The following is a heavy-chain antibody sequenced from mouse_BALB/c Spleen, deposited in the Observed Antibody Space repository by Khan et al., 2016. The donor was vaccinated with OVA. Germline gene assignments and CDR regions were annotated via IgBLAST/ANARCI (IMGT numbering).Heavy chain of an antibody. CDR1: GYTFTSYW. D-gene: IGHD1-1*01. CDR2: ISPGSGSA. CDR3: VRSNYYGRSLYAMDY. V-gene: IGHV1S41*01. Sequence: DLVKPGASVKLSCKASGYTFTSYWINWIKQRPGQGLEWIGQISPGSGSAYYNEVFKGKATLTIDTSSTTAYIQLSSLSSEDSAVYFCVRSNYYGRSLYAMDYWGQGTSVTVSS. J-gene: IGHJ4*01.